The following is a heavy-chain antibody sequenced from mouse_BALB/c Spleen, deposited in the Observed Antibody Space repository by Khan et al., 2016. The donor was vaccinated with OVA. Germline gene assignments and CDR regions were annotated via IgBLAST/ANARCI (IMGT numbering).Heavy chain of an antibody. CDR2: ITYSGRT. D-gene: IGHD3-3*01. CDR1: GYSITSDYA. J-gene: IGHJ3*01. CDR3: VRGRSY. Sequence: EVQLQESGPGLVKPSQSLSLTCTVTGYSITSDYAWNWIRQFPGNKLECMGYITYSGRTSYTPSLKCRFSISRDTSKSQFFLQWNSVTTEDTATYYCVRGRSYWGQGTLVTVSA. V-gene: IGHV3-2*02.